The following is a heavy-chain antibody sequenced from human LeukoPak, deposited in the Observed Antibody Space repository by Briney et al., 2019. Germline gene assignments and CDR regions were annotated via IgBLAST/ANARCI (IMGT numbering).Heavy chain of an antibody. J-gene: IGHJ6*02. CDR1: GFTFSSYA. Sequence: GGSLRLSCAAPGFTFSSYAMHWVRQAPGKGLEWVAVISYDGSNKYYADSVKGRFTISRDNSKNTLYLQMNSLRAEDTAVYYCARDTAMVRGDYYYYYGMDVWGQGTTVTVSS. V-gene: IGHV3-30-3*01. CDR3: ARDTAMVRGDYYYYYGMDV. CDR2: ISYDGSNK. D-gene: IGHD5-18*01.